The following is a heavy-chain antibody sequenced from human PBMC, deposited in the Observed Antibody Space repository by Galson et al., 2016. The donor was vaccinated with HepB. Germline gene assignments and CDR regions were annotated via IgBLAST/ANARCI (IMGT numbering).Heavy chain of an antibody. V-gene: IGHV3-33*03. CDR3: AKDQFRNFEPDY. D-gene: IGHD1-7*01. CDR2: IWHDGNNK. J-gene: IGHJ4*02. Sequence: MHWVRQAPGKGLEWVAVIWHDGNNKDYADSVKGRFTISRDNSKNTLYLQMNSLRVEDTALYYCAKDQFRNFEPDYWGQGTLVTVSS.